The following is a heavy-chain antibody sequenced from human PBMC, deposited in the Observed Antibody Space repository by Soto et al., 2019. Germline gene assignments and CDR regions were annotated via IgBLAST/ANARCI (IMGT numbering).Heavy chain of an antibody. CDR2: IRYDGSNK. V-gene: IGHV3-30*02. Sequence: GGSLRLSCVAAGFTFSSYGMHWVRQAPGKGLEWLAIIRYDGSNKYYGDSVKGRFTISRDNSKNTLYLEMNSLRAEDTAVYYCAGDRTYYGSGSKGMDFWGQGTTVTVSS. J-gene: IGHJ6*02. D-gene: IGHD3-10*01. CDR1: GFTFSSYG. CDR3: AGDRTYYGSGSKGMDF.